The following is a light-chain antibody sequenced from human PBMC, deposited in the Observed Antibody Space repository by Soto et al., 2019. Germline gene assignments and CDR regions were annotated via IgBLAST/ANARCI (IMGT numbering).Light chain of an antibody. Sequence: DVVMTQSPLSLPVTLGQPASISCRSSQGLLHSNGDTFLSWFQQRPGQSPRRLIYQVSNRDSVVPDRFGGSGSGTDFTLTISRVEAEDVGIYYCMQGTHWPYPFGQGTKLEI. J-gene: IGKJ2*01. CDR2: QVS. CDR3: MQGTHWPYP. V-gene: IGKV2-30*02. CDR1: QGLLHSNGDTF.